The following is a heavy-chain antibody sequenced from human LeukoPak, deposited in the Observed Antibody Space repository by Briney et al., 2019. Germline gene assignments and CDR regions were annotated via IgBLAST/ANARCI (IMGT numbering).Heavy chain of an antibody. CDR3: ARDGLHLGLGAFDI. V-gene: IGHV3-21*01. Sequence: GGSLRLSCAASGFTFSSYSMNWVRQAPGKGLEWVSSISSSSSYIYYADSVKGRFTISRDNAKNSLYLQMTSLRAEDTAVYYCARDGLHLGLGAFDIWGQGTRVTVSS. J-gene: IGHJ3*02. D-gene: IGHD3-16*01. CDR1: GFTFSSYS. CDR2: ISSSSSYI.